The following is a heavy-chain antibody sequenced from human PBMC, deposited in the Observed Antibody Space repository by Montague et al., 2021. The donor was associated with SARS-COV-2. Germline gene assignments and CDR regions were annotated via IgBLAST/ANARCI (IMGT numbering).Heavy chain of an antibody. J-gene: IGHJ4*03. CDR3: ARGRPVQASIRDFGSVSSGVLDL. Sequence: SETLSLTCAVYRGSVKSYYWTWIRQSPGKGLAWIGEINHSGTTNYNPSLKSRVTMSIDASKRQFSLRLSSVSAADTAVYFCARGRPVQASIRDFGSVSSGVLDLWGPGTLVIVS. D-gene: IGHD2-8*01. V-gene: IGHV4-34*01. CDR1: RGSVKSYY. CDR2: INHSGTT.